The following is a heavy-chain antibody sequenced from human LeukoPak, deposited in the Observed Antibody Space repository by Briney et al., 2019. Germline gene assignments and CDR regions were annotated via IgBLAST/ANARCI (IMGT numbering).Heavy chain of an antibody. CDR1: EMFFNTWS. D-gene: IGHD1-26*01. CDR3: TRGLEGVPGDY. CDR2: MNSDGSRT. J-gene: IGHJ4*02. V-gene: IGHV3-74*01. Sequence: GGSLRLSCEGPEMFFNTWSLSWVRQAPGKGLVWVSQMNSDGSRTNYADSMKGRFTISRDNAKNTLYLHMNSLRPEDTAVYYCTRGLEGVPGDYWGQGTLVTVSS.